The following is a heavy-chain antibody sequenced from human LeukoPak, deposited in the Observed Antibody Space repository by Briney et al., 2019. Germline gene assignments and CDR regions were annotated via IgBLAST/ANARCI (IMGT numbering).Heavy chain of an antibody. J-gene: IGHJ5*02. CDR3: ARQRRITIFGVVMGPHLLRFDP. Sequence: ECLSLTCTVAGGSISSSSYYWGWLRQPPGRGLEWFGSIYYSESTYYNPSHKNRVTRSVDTSKNQFSRKLNSVTAADTAVYYCARQRRITIFGVVMGPHLLRFDPWGQGTLVTVSS. CDR2: IYYSEST. D-gene: IGHD3-3*01. V-gene: IGHV4-39*01. CDR1: GGSISSSSYY.